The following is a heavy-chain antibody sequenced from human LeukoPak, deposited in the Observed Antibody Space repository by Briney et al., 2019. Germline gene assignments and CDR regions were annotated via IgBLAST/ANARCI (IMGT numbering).Heavy chain of an antibody. CDR3: ARVEDSGYDYWFDP. V-gene: IGHV1-69*04. D-gene: IGHD5-12*01. J-gene: IGHJ5*02. CDR1: GGTFSSYA. CDR2: IIPILGIA. Sequence: GASVKVSCKASGGTFSSYAISWVRQAPGQGLEWMGRIIPILGIANYAQKFQGRVTITADKSTSTAYMELSSLRSEDTAVYYCARVEDSGYDYWFDPWGQGTLVTVSS.